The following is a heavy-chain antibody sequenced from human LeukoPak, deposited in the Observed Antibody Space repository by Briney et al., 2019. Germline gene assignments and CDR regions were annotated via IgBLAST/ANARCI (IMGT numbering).Heavy chain of an antibody. V-gene: IGHV4-39*01. CDR1: GGSISSSSYY. D-gene: IGHD6-6*01. Sequence: SGTLPLTCTVSGGSISSSSYYWGWIRQPPGKGLKWIGSIYYSGSTYYNPSLKSRVTISVDTSKNQFSLKLSSVTAADTAVYYCANYYSSSYDIDYWGQGPLVTVSS. CDR2: IYYSGST. J-gene: IGHJ4*02. CDR3: ANYYSSSYDIDY.